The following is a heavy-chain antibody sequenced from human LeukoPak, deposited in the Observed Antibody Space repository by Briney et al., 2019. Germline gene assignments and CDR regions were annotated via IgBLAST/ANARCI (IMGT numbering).Heavy chain of an antibody. J-gene: IGHJ6*02. D-gene: IGHD3-10*01. CDR1: GFSLSSFE. CDR2: IDNDGWA. CDR3: AKDSGLLPVYYYYGMDV. Sequence: PGGSLRLSCAASGFSLSSFEMNWVRQAPGKGLEWIAYIDNDGWATSYYADSVKGRFTITRDDAKSSLYLQMDSLTVEDTAVYYCAKDSGLLPVYYYYGMDVWGQGTTVTVSS. V-gene: IGHV3-48*03.